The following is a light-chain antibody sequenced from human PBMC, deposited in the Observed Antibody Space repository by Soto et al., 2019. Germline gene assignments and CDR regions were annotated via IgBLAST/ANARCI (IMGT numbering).Light chain of an antibody. CDR3: QHYNSDPWT. J-gene: IGKJ1*01. CDR1: QTIRNW. V-gene: IGKV1-5*01. CDR2: DAS. Sequence: DLEMTQSPSTLSASVGDRVTITCRASQTIRNWLAWYQQRPGKAPKVLIYDASTLESGVPARFSGSGSETEFTLTISSLQPEDSATYYCQHYNSDPWTFGQGTKVEIK.